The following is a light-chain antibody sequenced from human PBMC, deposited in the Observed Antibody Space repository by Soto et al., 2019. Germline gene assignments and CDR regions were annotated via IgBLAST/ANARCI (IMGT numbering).Light chain of an antibody. CDR2: EVR. CDR1: SSNVGGFNY. CDR3: SSYTTRDLHVL. Sequence: QSALTQPASVSGSPGQSITISCTGTSSNVGGFNYVSWYQQHPGKAPKLMIYEVRNRPSGVSNRFSGSKSGNTASLTISGLQAEDEADYYCSSYTTRDLHVLFGGGTKLTVL. V-gene: IGLV2-14*01. J-gene: IGLJ2*01.